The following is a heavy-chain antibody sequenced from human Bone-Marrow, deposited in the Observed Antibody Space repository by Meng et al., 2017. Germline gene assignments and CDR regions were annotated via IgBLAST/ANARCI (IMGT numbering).Heavy chain of an antibody. CDR3: ARYVFDSSSLYSNWFDP. CDR1: GGSISSGTYY. CDR2: IHYSGST. J-gene: IGHJ5*02. D-gene: IGHD3-22*01. V-gene: IGHV4-31*03. Sequence: QLQLQESGPGLVKPSETLSLTCTVSGGSISSGTYYWGWIRQLPGKGPEWIAYIHYSGSTYYSPSLKSRVTISVDTSKNQLSLKLSSMTAADTAVYYCARYVFDSSSLYSNWFDPWGQGTLVTVSS.